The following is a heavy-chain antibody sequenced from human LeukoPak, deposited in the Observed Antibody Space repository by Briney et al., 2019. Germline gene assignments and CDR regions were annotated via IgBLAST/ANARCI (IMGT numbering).Heavy chain of an antibody. J-gene: IGHJ4*02. Sequence: GGSLRLSCAASGFTFTDYWMHWVRHVPGQGLVWVSRISYDESSTNYRDSVKGRFTISRDNARNTLDLHMNSLRAEDTAVYYCARGIYGDAVSFDHWGQGTLVSVS. V-gene: IGHV3-74*01. D-gene: IGHD4-17*01. CDR1: GFTFTDYW. CDR3: ARGIYGDAVSFDH. CDR2: ISYDESST.